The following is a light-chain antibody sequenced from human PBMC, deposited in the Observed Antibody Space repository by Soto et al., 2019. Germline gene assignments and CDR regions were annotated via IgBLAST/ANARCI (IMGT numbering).Light chain of an antibody. J-gene: IGKJ2*01. CDR2: GAS. CDR3: HQYNNWPPYT. CDR1: QSVSSD. Sequence: EIVMTQSPDTLSVSPGERVTLSCRASQSVSSDLAWYQQKPGQAPRLLIYGASTRATDVPARFSGSGSGTDFTLTISSLQSEDFAVYYCHQYNNWPPYTFGQGTKLEIK. V-gene: IGKV3-15*01.